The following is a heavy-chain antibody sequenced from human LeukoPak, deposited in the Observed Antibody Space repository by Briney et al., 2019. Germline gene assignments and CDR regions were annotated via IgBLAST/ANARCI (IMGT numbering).Heavy chain of an antibody. CDR2: ISYDGRNR. D-gene: IGHD2-21*02. CDR3: ASGGRIVEVTDDFDY. Sequence: GVSLRLSCAACRLTFSNYHVHWLPQAPGKGREGVALISYDGRNRYYTDSVKGRFTIYRQNSKNTLYVQIKSERPEDTSVYDCASGGRIVEVTDDFDYWGQGTLVTVSS. CDR1: RLTFSNYH. V-gene: IGHV3-30*04. J-gene: IGHJ4*02.